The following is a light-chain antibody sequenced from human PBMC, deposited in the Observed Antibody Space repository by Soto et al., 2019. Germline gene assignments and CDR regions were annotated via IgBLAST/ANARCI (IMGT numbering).Light chain of an antibody. CDR1: QSISSY. V-gene: IGKV1-39*01. J-gene: IGKJ5*01. Sequence: DIQMTQSPSSLSASVGDRVTITCRASQSISSYLNWYQQKPGKAPKLLIYSASSLQSGVPSRFSGSGSGTDFTLTISSLQAEDLATYYCQKTSTTPITFGQGKRLESK. CDR3: QKTSTTPIT. CDR2: SAS.